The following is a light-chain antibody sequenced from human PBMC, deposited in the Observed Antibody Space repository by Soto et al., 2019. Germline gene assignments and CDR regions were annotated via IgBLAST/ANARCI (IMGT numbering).Light chain of an antibody. J-gene: IGLJ1*01. CDR3: SSDTSSFYV. Sequence: QSVLTQPPSASGSPGQSVTISCTGTSSDVGGYNYVSWYQQHPGKAPKLMIYDVSKRPSGVPDRFSGSKSGNTASLTISGLQAEDEADYYCSSDTSSFYVFGTGTKVTVL. V-gene: IGLV2-8*01. CDR2: DVS. CDR1: SSDVGGYNY.